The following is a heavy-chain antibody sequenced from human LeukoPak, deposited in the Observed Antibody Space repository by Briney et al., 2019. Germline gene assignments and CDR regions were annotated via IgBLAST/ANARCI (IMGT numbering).Heavy chain of an antibody. V-gene: IGHV1-69*13. J-gene: IGHJ5*02. CDR2: LIPIFGTA. Sequence: ASVKVSCKASGGTFSSYAINWVRQAPGQGLEWMGGLIPIFGTANYAQKFQGRVTITADESTSTAYMELSSLRSEDTAVYYCARERDYYGSGSQNNWFDPWGQGTLVTVSS. CDR1: GGTFSSYA. D-gene: IGHD3-10*01. CDR3: ARERDYYGSGSQNNWFDP.